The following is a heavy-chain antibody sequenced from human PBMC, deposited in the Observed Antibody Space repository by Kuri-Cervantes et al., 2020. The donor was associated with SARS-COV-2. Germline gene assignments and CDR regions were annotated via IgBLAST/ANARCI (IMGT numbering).Heavy chain of an antibody. V-gene: IGHV4-34*01. D-gene: IGHD4-23*01. J-gene: IGHJ6*04. CDR1: GGSFSGYY. CDR3: ARPGGFLDV. Sequence: ESLKISCAVYGGSFSGYYWSWIRQPPGKGLEWIGGINHSGSTNYNPSLKSRVTISVDTSKNQFSLKLSSVTAADTAVYYCARPGGFLDVWGKGTTVTVSS. CDR2: INHSGST.